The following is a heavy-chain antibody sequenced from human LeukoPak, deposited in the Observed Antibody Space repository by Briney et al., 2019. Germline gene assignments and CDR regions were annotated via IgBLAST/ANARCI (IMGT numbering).Heavy chain of an antibody. J-gene: IGHJ6*02. Sequence: GGSLRLSCAASGFTFSSYGMHWVRQAPGKGLEWVSVIWYDGSNKYYADSVKGRFTISRDNSKNTLYLQMNSLRAEDTAVYYCARDRYCSSTSCYFYGMDVWGQGTTVTVSS. CDR1: GFTFSSYG. CDR3: ARDRYCSSTSCYFYGMDV. CDR2: IWYDGSNK. D-gene: IGHD2-2*01. V-gene: IGHV3-33*01.